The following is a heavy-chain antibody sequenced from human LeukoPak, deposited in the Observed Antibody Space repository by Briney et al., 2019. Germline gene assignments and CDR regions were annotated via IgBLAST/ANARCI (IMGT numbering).Heavy chain of an antibody. J-gene: IGHJ5*02. CDR1: GFTFSGYA. CDR3: AKDPRGSSWYYNWFDP. Sequence: GGSLRLSCAASGFTFSGYAMSWVRQAPGKGLEWVSAISGSGGSTYYADSVKGRFTISRDNSKNTLYLQMNSLRAEDTAVYYCAKDPRGSSWYYNWFDPWGQGTLVTVSS. D-gene: IGHD6-13*01. V-gene: IGHV3-23*01. CDR2: ISGSGGST.